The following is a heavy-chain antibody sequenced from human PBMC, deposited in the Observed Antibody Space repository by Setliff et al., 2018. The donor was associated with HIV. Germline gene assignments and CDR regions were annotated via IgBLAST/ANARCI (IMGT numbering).Heavy chain of an antibody. CDR3: ARDLLGSSSLVDY. Sequence: SETLSLTCTVSGGSLSSYYWSWIRQPSGKGLEWIGFISDSGSTSYNPALKSRVTISLDKSKNHFSLELRSVTAADTAVYYCARDLLGSSSLVDYWGQGTLVTVSS. D-gene: IGHD6-6*01. CDR2: ISDSGST. CDR1: GGSLSSYY. V-gene: IGHV4-59*12. J-gene: IGHJ4*02.